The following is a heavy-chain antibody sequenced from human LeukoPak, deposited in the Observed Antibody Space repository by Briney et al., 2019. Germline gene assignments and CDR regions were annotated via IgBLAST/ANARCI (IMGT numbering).Heavy chain of an antibody. D-gene: IGHD6-19*01. V-gene: IGHV3-30-3*01. J-gene: IGHJ4*02. CDR2: ISRDGISK. CDR1: GFTFSNYA. CDR3: ATGKAVAGSLGY. Sequence: GGSLRLSCAASGFTFSNYAIHWVRQAPGKGLEWVAVISRDGISKYYADFVEGRFTISRDISKNTVGLQMNSLRAGDSAVYYCATGKAVAGSLGYWGQGTLVTVSS.